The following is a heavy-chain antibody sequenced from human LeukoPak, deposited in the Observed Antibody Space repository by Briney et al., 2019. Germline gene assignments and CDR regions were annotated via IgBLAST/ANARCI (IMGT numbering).Heavy chain of an antibody. CDR2: IYYSGST. V-gene: IGHV4-59*12. CDR1: GGSISSYY. J-gene: IGHJ4*02. CDR3: ARVSLAGRIAAAGILH. Sequence: SETLSLTCTVSGGSISSYYWSWIRQPPGKGLEWIGYIYYSGSTSYNPSLKSRVTISVDTSKNQFSLKLSSVTAADTAVYYCARVSLAGRIAAAGILHWGQGTLVTVSS. D-gene: IGHD6-13*01.